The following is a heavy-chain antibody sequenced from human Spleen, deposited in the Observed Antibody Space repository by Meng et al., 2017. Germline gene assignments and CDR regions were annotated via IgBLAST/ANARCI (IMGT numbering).Heavy chain of an antibody. V-gene: IGHV1-3*01. CDR3: ARGTPGRSYSDY. CDR1: GYTFTSYA. J-gene: IGHJ4*02. Sequence: QVQLVQSGSELKKPGASVKVSCKASGYTFTSYAMHWVRQAPGQRLEWMGWINAGTGDTRYSQKFQGRVTVTRDTSASTASMELSSLRSEDTAVYYCARGTPGRSYSDYWGQGTLVTVSS. CDR2: INAGTGDT. D-gene: IGHD3-10*01.